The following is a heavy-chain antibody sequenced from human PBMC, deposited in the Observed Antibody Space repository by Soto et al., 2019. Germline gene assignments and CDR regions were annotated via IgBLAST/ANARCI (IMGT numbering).Heavy chain of an antibody. V-gene: IGHV1-18*01. CDR3: ARDLSPLAYYFAS. J-gene: IGHJ4*02. CDR1: GYTFTNHG. CDR2: ISGHNGNT. Sequence: QVQLVQSGAEVKKPGASVKVSCKASGYTFTNHGISWVRQAPGQGLEWLGWISGHNGNTKYAQRLQGRVTMTTDTSTSTAYMELRSLKSDDTAVYYCARDLSPLAYYFASWGQGTLVTVSS.